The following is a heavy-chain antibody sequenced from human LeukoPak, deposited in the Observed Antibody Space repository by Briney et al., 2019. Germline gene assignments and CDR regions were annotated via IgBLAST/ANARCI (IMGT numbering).Heavy chain of an antibody. CDR1: GGSISSSSYY. Sequence: SETLSLTCTVAGGSISSSSYYWGCIRQPPGKGLEWIGSIYYSGSTYYNPSLKSRVTISVDTSKNQFSLKLSSVTAADTAVYYCARLMPPEDAFDISGQGTMVTVSS. D-gene: IGHD2-2*01. V-gene: IGHV4-39*01. CDR2: IYYSGST. CDR3: ARLMPPEDAFDI. J-gene: IGHJ3*02.